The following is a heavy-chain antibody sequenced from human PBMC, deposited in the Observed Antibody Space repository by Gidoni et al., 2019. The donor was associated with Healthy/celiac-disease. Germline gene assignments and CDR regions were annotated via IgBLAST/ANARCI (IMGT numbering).Heavy chain of an antibody. D-gene: IGHD4-4*01. Sequence: EVQLVESGGGLVQPGGSLRLSCAASGFTFSSYEMNWVRQAPGKGLEWVSYISSSGSTIYYADSVKGRFTISRDNAKNSLYLQMNSLRAEDTAVYYCARRDTTVLYYYGMDVWGQGTTVTVSS. CDR3: ARRDTTVLYYYGMDV. J-gene: IGHJ6*02. CDR1: GFTFSSYE. V-gene: IGHV3-48*03. CDR2: ISSSGSTI.